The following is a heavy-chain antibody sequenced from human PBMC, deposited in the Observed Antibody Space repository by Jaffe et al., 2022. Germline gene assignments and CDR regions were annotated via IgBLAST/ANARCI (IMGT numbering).Heavy chain of an antibody. CDR1: GFTFSSYG. D-gene: IGHD3-10*01. Sequence: QVQLVESGGGVVQPGGSLRLSCAASGFTFSSYGMHWVRQAPGKGLEWVAFIRYDGSNKYYADSVKGRFTISRDNSKNTLYLQMNSLRAEDTAVYYCAKDYYGSGSPFDYWGQGTLVTVSS. CDR3: AKDYYGSGSPFDY. V-gene: IGHV3-30*02. J-gene: IGHJ4*02. CDR2: IRYDGSNK.